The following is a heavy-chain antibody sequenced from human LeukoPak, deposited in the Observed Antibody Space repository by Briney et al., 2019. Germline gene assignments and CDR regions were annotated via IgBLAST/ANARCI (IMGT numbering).Heavy chain of an antibody. CDR3: AREGSGSNYFDY. CDR2: IIPIFGTA. J-gene: IGHJ4*02. D-gene: IGHD6-19*01. CDR1: GGTFSSYA. Sequence: SVKVSCKASGGTFSSYAISWVRRAPGQGLEWMGGIIPIFGTANYAQKFQGRVTITADESTSTAYMELSSLRSEDTAVYYCAREGSGSNYFDYWGQGTLVTVSS. V-gene: IGHV1-69*13.